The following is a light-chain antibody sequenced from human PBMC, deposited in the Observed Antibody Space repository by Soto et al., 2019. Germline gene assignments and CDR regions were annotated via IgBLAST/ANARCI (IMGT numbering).Light chain of an antibody. J-gene: IGLJ1*01. CDR1: SSDVGAYIF. V-gene: IGLV2-8*01. CDR2: DVN. Sequence: QSALTQPPSASGSPGQSVTISCTGTSSDVGAYIFVSWYQQHPGKAPKLMFYDVNRRPPGVPDRFFGSKSGNTASLTVSGLQAQDEADYYCVSFAGGTYVFGTGTKLTVL. CDR3: VSFAGGTYV.